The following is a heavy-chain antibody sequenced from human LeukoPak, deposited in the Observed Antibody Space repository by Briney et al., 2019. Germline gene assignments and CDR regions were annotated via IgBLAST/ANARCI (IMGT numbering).Heavy chain of an antibody. J-gene: IGHJ5*02. CDR2: ISYDGSNE. CDR3: ARGAPSPYSYGRNWFDP. CDR1: GFMFSTYA. Sequence: GGSLRLSCAASGFMFSTYAMHWVRQAPGKGLEWVAVISYDGSNENYADSVKGRFTTSRDNSKNTLYLQVNSLRIEDTAVYHCARGAPSPYSYGRNWFDPWGQGTLVSVSS. V-gene: IGHV3-30*04. D-gene: IGHD5-18*01.